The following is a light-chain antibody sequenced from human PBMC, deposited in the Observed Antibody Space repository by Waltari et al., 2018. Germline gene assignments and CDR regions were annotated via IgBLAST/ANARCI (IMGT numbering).Light chain of an antibody. CDR2: EVS. CDR3: SSHTATVPHV. V-gene: IGLV2-14*01. J-gene: IGLJ1*01. Sequence: QSALTQPASVSGSPGQSTTISCTGTSNDVGGYGYVSWYQQYPGKAPKLIIYEVSYRPSGISTRLSGSRSCNTSSLTISGLQAEDEADYYCSSHTATVPHVFGTGTGVTVV. CDR1: SNDVGGYGY.